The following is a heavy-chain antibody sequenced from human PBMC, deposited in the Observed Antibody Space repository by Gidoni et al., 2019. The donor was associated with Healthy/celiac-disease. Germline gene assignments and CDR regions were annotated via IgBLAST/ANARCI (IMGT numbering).Heavy chain of an antibody. Sequence: EVQLVESGGGLVQPGGSLRLSCAASGFTLSRYSMNWVRQAPGKGLEWVSYISSSSSTIYYADSVKGRFTISRDNAKNSLYLQMNSLRAEDTAVYYCARDGIYCSGGSCYSRQWFDPWGQGTLVTVSS. CDR1: GFTLSRYS. CDR3: ARDGIYCSGGSCYSRQWFDP. J-gene: IGHJ5*02. D-gene: IGHD2-15*01. V-gene: IGHV3-48*01. CDR2: ISSSSSTI.